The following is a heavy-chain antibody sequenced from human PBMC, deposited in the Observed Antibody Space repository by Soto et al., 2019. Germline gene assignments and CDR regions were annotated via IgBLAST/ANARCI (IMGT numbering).Heavy chain of an antibody. V-gene: IGHV1-2*04. CDR3: ARDGLGYCSSTSCSYYYGMDV. Sequence: ASVKVSCKASGYTFTGYYMHWVRQAPGQGLEWMGWINPNSGGTNYAQKFQGWVTMTRDTSISTAYMELSRLRSDDTAVYYCARDGLGYCSSTSCSYYYGMDVWGQGTTVTVSS. D-gene: IGHD2-2*01. CDR2: INPNSGGT. J-gene: IGHJ6*02. CDR1: GYTFTGYY.